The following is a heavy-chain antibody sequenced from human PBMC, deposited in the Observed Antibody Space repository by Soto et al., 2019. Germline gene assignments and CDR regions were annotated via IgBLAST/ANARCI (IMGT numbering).Heavy chain of an antibody. V-gene: IGHV4-34*01. Sequence: QVQLQQWGAGLLKPSETLSLTCAVNGGSLTGYYWSWIRQPPGKGLEWIGEIKDGGVTNYSPSLKSRVPMSADTSKTQFSLNLNSVTAADTAVYCCARGQEGVVATHWDQGTLVTVSS. CDR2: IKDGGVT. J-gene: IGHJ4*02. CDR1: GGSLTGYY. CDR3: ARGQEGVVATH. D-gene: IGHD5-12*01.